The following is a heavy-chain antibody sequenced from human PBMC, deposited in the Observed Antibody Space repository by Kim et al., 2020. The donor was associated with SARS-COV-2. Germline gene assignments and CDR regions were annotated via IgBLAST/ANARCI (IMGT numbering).Heavy chain of an antibody. V-gene: IGHV1-3*01. CDR3: ARDRRSVDYYFDY. CDR2: IDVANTNT. CDR1: GYTFTSYC. Sequence: ASVKVSCKASGYTFTSYCLHWVRQAPGQSLEWMGWIDVANTNTHYSENFQGRVTISRDTSATTVYIELSSLRSEDTAVYYCARDRRSVDYYFDYWGQGTLVTVSS. J-gene: IGHJ4*02.